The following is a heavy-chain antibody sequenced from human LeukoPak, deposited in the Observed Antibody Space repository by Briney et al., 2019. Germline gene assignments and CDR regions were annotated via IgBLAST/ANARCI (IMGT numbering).Heavy chain of an antibody. Sequence: TGGSLILSCAASGFTFSSYSINWVRQAPGKGLEWVSYISSSSSTIYYADSVKGRFTISRDNAKNSLYLQMNSLRDEDTAVYYCARPKYYYDSSGYYAAWGQGTLVTVSS. D-gene: IGHD3-22*01. J-gene: IGHJ4*02. CDR3: ARPKYYYDSSGYYAA. V-gene: IGHV3-48*02. CDR2: ISSSSSTI. CDR1: GFTFSSYS.